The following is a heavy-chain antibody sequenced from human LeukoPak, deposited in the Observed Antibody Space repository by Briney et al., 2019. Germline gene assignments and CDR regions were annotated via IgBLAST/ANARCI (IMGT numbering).Heavy chain of an antibody. CDR3: ASVYSSGWYWDC. CDR2: INPNSGGT. Sequence: GASVKVSCKASGYTFTGYYMHWVRQAPGQGLEWMGWINPNSGGTKYAQKFQGRVTLTRDTSISTAYMELSSLRSDDTAVYYCASVYSSGWYWDCWGQGTLVTVSS. CDR1: GYTFTGYY. V-gene: IGHV1-2*02. D-gene: IGHD6-19*01. J-gene: IGHJ4*02.